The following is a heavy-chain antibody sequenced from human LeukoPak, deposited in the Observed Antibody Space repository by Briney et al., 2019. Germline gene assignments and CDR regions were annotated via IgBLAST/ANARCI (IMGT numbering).Heavy chain of an antibody. V-gene: IGHV3-21*04. Sequence: GGSLRLSCAASGFTFSSYSMNWVRQAPGEGLEWVSFISSSGTYIYYTDSVKGRFTISRDNAKNSLFLQMNSLRAEDTAVYYCAARYAIPVGYFDYWGQGTLVTVSS. CDR2: ISSSGTYI. J-gene: IGHJ4*02. CDR3: AARYAIPVGYFDY. CDR1: GFTFSSYS. D-gene: IGHD2-8*01.